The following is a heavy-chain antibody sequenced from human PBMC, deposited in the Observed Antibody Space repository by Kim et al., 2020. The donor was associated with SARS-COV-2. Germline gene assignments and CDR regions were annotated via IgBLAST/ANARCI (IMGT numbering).Heavy chain of an antibody. CDR2: T. J-gene: IGHJ4*02. V-gene: IGHV4-59*01. D-gene: IGHD6-19*01. CDR3: AREDSSGWLHY. Sequence: TTYNPSLKSRVTISVDTSKNQFSLKLSSVTSADTAVYYCAREDSSGWLHYWGQGTLVIVSS.